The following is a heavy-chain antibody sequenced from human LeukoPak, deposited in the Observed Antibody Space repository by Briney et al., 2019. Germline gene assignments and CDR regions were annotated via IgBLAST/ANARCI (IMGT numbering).Heavy chain of an antibody. V-gene: IGHV1-18*01. CDR2: ISTYNGNT. J-gene: IGHJ6*02. CDR1: GYTFTTYG. Sequence: ASVKVSCKASGYTFTTYGISWVRQAPGQGLEWMGWISTYNGNTKYAQKLQGRVTMTTDTSTSTAYMELRSLRSDDTAVYYCARDGIGGNSYYYYGMDVWGQGTTVTVSS. CDR3: ARDGIGGNSYYYYGMDV. D-gene: IGHD4-23*01.